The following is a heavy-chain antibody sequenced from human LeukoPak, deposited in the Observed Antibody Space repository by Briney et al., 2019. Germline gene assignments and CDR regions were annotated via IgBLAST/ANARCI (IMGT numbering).Heavy chain of an antibody. CDR2: IKQDGSEK. V-gene: IGHV3-7*03. CDR3: ARGVGGFFSTYNWFDP. J-gene: IGHJ5*02. D-gene: IGHD2-15*01. Sequence: PGGSLRLSCAASGFTFSSYWMSWVRQAPGKGLEWVANIKQDGSEKYYVDSVKGRFTISRDNAKNSLYLQMDNLRAEDTAFYYCARGVGGFFSTYNWFDPWGQGTLVTVSS. CDR1: GFTFSSYW.